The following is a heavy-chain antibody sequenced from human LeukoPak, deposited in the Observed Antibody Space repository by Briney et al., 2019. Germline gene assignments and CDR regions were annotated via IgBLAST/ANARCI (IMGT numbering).Heavy chain of an antibody. Sequence: PSETPSLTCTVSGGSISSYYWSWIRQPPGKGLEWIGYIYYSGSTNYNPSLKSRVTISVDTSKNQFSLKLSSVTAADTAVYYCARQGYYGPRGMDVWGQGTTVTVSS. J-gene: IGHJ6*02. CDR1: GGSISSYY. CDR3: ARQGYYGPRGMDV. V-gene: IGHV4-59*08. CDR2: IYYSGST. D-gene: IGHD3-10*01.